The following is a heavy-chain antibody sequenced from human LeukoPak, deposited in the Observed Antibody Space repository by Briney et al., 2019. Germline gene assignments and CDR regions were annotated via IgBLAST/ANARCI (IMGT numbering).Heavy chain of an antibody. CDR2: ISYDGGNK. V-gene: IGHV3-30*04. D-gene: IGHD6-19*01. CDR1: GFTFSSYA. J-gene: IGHJ4*02. CDR3: AKKGYSNGWRDSYYFDC. Sequence: GRSLRLSCAASGFTFSSYALHWVRQAPGKGLEWVALISYDGGNKYYADSVKGRFTISRDNSKLYLQMNSLRAEDTAVYYCAKKGYSNGWRDSYYFDCWGQGTLVTVSS.